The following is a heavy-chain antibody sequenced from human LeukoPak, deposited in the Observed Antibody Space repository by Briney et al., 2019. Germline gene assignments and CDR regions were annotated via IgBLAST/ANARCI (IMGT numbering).Heavy chain of an antibody. CDR1: GFTFSNYA. J-gene: IGHJ3*02. CDR3: AEGKGAEAFDI. CDR2: ISAKGGST. D-gene: IGHD3-16*01. Sequence: PGGSLRLSCAASGFTFSNYAMTWVRQAPGKGLEWVSAISAKGGSTYYAASVKGRFTISRDNSKNTLFLQMNSLRAEDTAVYYCAEGKGAEAFDIWGQGTMVTVYS. V-gene: IGHV3-23*01.